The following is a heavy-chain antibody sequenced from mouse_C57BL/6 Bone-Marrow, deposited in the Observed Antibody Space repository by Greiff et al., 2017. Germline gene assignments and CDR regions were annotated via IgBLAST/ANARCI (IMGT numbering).Heavy chain of an antibody. J-gene: IGHJ1*03. CDR2: IYPRDGST. V-gene: IGHV1-85*01. CDR1: GYTFTSYD. Sequence: VQLQQSGPELVKPGASVKLSCKASGYTFTSYDINWVKQRPGQGLEWIGWIYPRDGSTKYNEKFKGKATLTVDTSSSTAYMGLNSLTSEDSAVYFWARLECDSSSGDWYFDVWGTGTTVTVSS. CDR3: ARLECDSSSGDWYFDV. D-gene: IGHD1-1*01.